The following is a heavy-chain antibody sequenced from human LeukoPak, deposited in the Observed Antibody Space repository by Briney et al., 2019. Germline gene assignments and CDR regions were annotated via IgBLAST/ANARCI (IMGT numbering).Heavy chain of an antibody. CDR3: ARDPFSFDGSGSYSYYYYYMDV. CDR2: IWYDGSNK. V-gene: IGHV3-33*01. Sequence: GGSLRLSCAASGFTFSSYGMHWVRQAPGKGLEWVAVIWYDGSNKYYADSVKGRFTISRDNSKNTLYLQMNSLRAEDTAVYYCARDPFSFDGSGSYSYYYYYMDVWGKGTTVTVSS. J-gene: IGHJ6*03. CDR1: GFTFSSYG. D-gene: IGHD3-10*01.